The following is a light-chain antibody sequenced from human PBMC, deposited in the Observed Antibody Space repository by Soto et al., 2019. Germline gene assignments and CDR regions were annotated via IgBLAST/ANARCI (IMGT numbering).Light chain of an antibody. Sequence: DIQMTQSPSSVSASVGDRVSITCRASQSITNYLIWYQQKPGKAPKLLIYAASSLQSGVPSRFSGSGSGTEFTLTISSLQPDDFATYYCQQYESYSRTFGQGTKVDIK. CDR3: QQYESYSRT. V-gene: IGKV1-39*01. CDR1: QSITNY. CDR2: AAS. J-gene: IGKJ1*01.